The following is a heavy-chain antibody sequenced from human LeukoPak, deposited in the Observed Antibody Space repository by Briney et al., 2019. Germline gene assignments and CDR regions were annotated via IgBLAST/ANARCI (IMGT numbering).Heavy chain of an antibody. D-gene: IGHD4-23*01. CDR1: GGSISSSSYY. J-gene: IGHJ4*02. CDR3: ARHPTRYGGKFDY. CDR2: IYYSGST. V-gene: IGHV4-61*05. Sequence: PSETLSLTCTVSGGSISSSSYYWGWIRQPPGKGLEWIGYIYYSGSTNYNPSLKSRVTISVDTSKNQFSLKLSSVTAADTAVYYCARHPTRYGGKFDYWGQGTLVTVSS.